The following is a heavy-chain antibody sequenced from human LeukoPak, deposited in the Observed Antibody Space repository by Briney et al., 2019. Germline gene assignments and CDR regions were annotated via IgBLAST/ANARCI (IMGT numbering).Heavy chain of an antibody. Sequence: SETLSLTCAVSGYSISSGYYWGWIRQPPGKGLEWIGSIYHSGSTYYNPSLKSRVTISVDTSKNQFSLKLSSVTAADTAVYYCARLDYKLLCDYWGQGTLVTVSS. J-gene: IGHJ4*02. CDR2: IYHSGST. D-gene: IGHD2-2*01. CDR3: ARLDYKLLCDY. CDR1: GYSISSGYY. V-gene: IGHV4-38-2*01.